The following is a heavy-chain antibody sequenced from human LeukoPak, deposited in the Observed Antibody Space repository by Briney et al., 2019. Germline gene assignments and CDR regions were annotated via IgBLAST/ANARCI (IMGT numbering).Heavy chain of an antibody. CDR3: ARDIATEKYFDY. CDR2: ISSSSSYI. D-gene: IGHD1-26*01. Sequence: PGGSLRLPCAASGFTFSSYSMNWVRQAPGKGLEWVSSISSSSSYIYYADSVKGRFTISRDNAKNSLYLQMNSLRAEDTAVYYCARDIATEKYFDYWGQGTLVTVSS. CDR1: GFTFSSYS. V-gene: IGHV3-21*01. J-gene: IGHJ4*02.